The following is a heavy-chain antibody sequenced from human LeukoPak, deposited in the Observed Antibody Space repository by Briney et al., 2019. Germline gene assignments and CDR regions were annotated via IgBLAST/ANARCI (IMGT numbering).Heavy chain of an antibody. D-gene: IGHD1-26*01. CDR1: GGSISSSSYY. CDR2: IYYSGST. Sequence: SETLSLTCTVSGGSISSSSYYWGWIRQPPWKGLEWIGSIYYSGSTYYNPSLKSRVTISVDTSKNQFSLKLSSVTAADTAVYYCAKIVIGSGSYFDYWGQGTLVTVSS. CDR3: AKIVIGSGSYFDY. J-gene: IGHJ4*02. V-gene: IGHV4-39*01.